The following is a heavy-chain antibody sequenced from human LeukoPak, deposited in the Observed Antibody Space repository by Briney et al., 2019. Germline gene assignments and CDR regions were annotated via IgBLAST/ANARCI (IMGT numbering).Heavy chain of an antibody. CDR2: ISVYNGNT. D-gene: IGHD6-19*01. CDR1: GYTFTNYG. Sequence: ASVKVSCKASGYTFTNYGISWVRQAPGQGLEWMGWISVYNGNTNYAENLQGRVTVSTDTSTNTAYMELRSLRSDDTAVYYCARDLRSGSYPPPFDYWGQGTLVTVSS. J-gene: IGHJ4*02. CDR3: ARDLRSGSYPPPFDY. V-gene: IGHV1-18*04.